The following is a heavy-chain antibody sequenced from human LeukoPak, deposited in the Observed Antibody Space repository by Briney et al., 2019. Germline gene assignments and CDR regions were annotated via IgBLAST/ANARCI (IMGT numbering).Heavy chain of an antibody. V-gene: IGHV3-11*01. CDR2: ISLTDNDI. J-gene: IGHJ6*03. Sequence: GGSLRLSCAASGFTFSDYYMSWIRQAPGKGLQFISYISLTDNDIYYADSVSGRFTISRDNAKNSLYLQMSSLRGEDTAVYYCARMYSRYYYMDVWGKGTTVTVSS. CDR1: GFTFSDYY. CDR3: ARMYSRYYYMDV. D-gene: IGHD3-10*01.